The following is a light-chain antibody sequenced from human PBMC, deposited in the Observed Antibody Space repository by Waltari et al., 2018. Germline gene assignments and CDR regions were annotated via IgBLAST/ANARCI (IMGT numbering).Light chain of an antibody. CDR3: MQALQTPWT. J-gene: IGKJ1*01. CDR1: QSLLYRNGNNY. Sequence: DIVMTQSPLSLPVTPGEPASISCRSSQSLLYRNGNNYLDWYLQKPGQSPQLLSYLGSNRASGVPDRFSGSGSGTDFTLKITRVEAEDVGIYYCMQALQTPWTFGQGTKVEIK. V-gene: IGKV2-28*01. CDR2: LGS.